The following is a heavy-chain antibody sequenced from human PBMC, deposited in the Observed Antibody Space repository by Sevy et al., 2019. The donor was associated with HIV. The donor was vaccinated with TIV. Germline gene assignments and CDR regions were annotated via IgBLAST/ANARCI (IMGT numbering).Heavy chain of an antibody. CDR3: ATDPLGSPYYYYGMDV. J-gene: IGHJ6*02. D-gene: IGHD7-27*01. Sequence: ASVKVSCKVSGYTLTELSMHWVRQAPGKGLEWMGGFDPEDGETIYAQKFQGRVTMTEDTSTDTAYMELSSLRSEDTAVYYRATDPLGSPYYYYGMDVWGQGTTVTVSS. CDR2: FDPEDGET. V-gene: IGHV1-24*01. CDR1: GYTLTELS.